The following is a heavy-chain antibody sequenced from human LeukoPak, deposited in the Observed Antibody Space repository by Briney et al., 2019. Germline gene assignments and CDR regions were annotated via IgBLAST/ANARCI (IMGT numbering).Heavy chain of an antibody. J-gene: IGHJ4*02. D-gene: IGHD4-17*01. V-gene: IGHV4-30-4*08. CDR2: IYYSGST. CDR1: GGSISSGDYF. Sequence: SQTLSLTCTVSGGSISSGDYFWSWIRQPPGKGLGWIGYIYYSGSTYYTPSLQSRVTISVDTSKNQFSLKLSSVTAADTAVYYCASSYGDFPFDYWGQGTLVTVSS. CDR3: ASSYGDFPFDY.